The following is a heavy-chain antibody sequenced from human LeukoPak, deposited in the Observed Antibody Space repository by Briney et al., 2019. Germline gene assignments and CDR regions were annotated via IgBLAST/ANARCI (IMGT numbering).Heavy chain of an antibody. Sequence: LSLTCAVYGGSFSGYYWGWIRQPPGKGLEWAALIWNDGSKKYYADSVKGRFAISRDNSKNTLYLQMNSLRVEDTAMYYCAKGAFWTGYSEYFDPWGQGILVTVSS. J-gene: IGHJ4*02. CDR3: AKGAFWTGYSEYFDP. CDR2: IWNDGSKK. CDR1: GGSFSGYY. D-gene: IGHD3/OR15-3a*01. V-gene: IGHV3-33*06.